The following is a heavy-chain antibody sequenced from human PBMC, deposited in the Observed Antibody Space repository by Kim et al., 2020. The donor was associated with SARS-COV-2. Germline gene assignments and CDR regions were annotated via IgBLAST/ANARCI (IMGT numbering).Heavy chain of an antibody. CDR3: AKERRPNSNIYFYGMDV. V-gene: IGHV3-30*18. Sequence: GGSLRLSCVASGFAISNSGMHWARQAPGKGQEWVALMSYDGENDYYADPVNGRFTIFRDNTRNTVYLLMDNLRPEDAAVFYCAKERRPNSNIYFYGMDV. J-gene: IGHJ6*01. CDR1: GFAISNSG. CDR2: MSYDGEND. D-gene: IGHD5-18*01.